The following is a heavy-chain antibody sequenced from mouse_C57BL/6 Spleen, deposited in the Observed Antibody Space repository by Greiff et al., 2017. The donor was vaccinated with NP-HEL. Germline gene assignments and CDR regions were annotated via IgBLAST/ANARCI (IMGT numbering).Heavy chain of an antibody. D-gene: IGHD1-1*01. CDR3: ARGYGSSDWYCDV. Sequence: EVQGVESGGGLVKPGGSLKLSCAASGFTFSDYGMHWVRQAPEKGLERVAYISSGSSTIYYADTVKGRFTICRDNAKNTLFLQMTSLRSEDTAMYYCARGYGSSDWYCDVWVKGTRVSVSS. CDR2: ISSGSSTI. J-gene: IGHJ1*03. V-gene: IGHV5-17*01. CDR1: GFTFSDYG.